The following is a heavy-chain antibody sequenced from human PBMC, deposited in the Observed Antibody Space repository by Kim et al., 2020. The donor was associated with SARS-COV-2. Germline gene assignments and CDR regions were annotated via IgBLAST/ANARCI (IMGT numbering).Heavy chain of an antibody. V-gene: IGHV3-15*01. CDR2: IKSKTDGGTT. Sequence: GGSLRLSCAASGFTFSNAWMSWVRQAPGKGLEWVGRIKSKTDGGTTDYAAPVKGRFTISRDDSKNTLYLQMNSLKTEDTAVYYCTTAKPLLWFGEMLGGMNVWGQGTTVTVSS. CDR1: GFTFSNAW. J-gene: IGHJ6*02. CDR3: TTAKPLLWFGEMLGGMNV. D-gene: IGHD3-10*01.